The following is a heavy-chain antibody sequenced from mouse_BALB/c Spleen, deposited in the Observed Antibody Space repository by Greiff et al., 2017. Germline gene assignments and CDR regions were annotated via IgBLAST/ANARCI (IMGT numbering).Heavy chain of an antibody. J-gene: IGHJ1*01. V-gene: IGHV10-1*02. CDR2: IRSKSNNYAT. Sequence: DVHLVESGGGLVQPKGSLKLSCAASGFTFNTYAMNWVRQAPGKGLEWVARIRSKSNNYATYYADSVKDRFTISRDDSQSMLYLQMNNLKTEDTAMYYCVRDSGLRYFDVWGAGTTVTVSS. CDR1: GFTFNTYA. CDR3: VRDSGLRYFDV.